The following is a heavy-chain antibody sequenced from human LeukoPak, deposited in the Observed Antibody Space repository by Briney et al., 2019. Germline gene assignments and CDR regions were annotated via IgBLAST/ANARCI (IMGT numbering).Heavy chain of an antibody. CDR1: GFTFSSYS. CDR3: ARGALDFDY. Sequence: GGSLRLSCAASGFTFSSYSMNWVRQAPGKGLEWVSYISSSSNTIYYADSVKGRFTISGDNAKNSLFLQMDSLRDEDTAVYYCARGALDFDYWGQGTLVTVSS. J-gene: IGHJ4*02. V-gene: IGHV3-48*02. CDR2: ISSSSNTI.